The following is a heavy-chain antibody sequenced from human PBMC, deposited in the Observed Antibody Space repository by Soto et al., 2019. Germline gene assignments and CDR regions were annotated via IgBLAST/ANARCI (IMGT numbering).Heavy chain of an antibody. CDR1: GFTFSSYE. J-gene: IGHJ4*02. V-gene: IGHV3-48*03. D-gene: IGHD3-22*01. CDR3: ARPSTSYDSSDYFDH. Sequence: XVSLRLTCVASGFTFSSYEMNWVRQAPGKGLEWVSYIDRSGRNKYYADSVKGRFTISRDSAKNSLYLQMHSLTAEDTAVYYCARPSTSYDSSDYFDHWGQGTPVTVPS. CDR2: IDRSGRNK.